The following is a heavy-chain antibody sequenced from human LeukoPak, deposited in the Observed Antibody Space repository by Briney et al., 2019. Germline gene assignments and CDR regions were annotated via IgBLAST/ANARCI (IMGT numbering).Heavy chain of an antibody. Sequence: GASVKVSCKASGYSFTDNYIYWVRQAPGQGLEWMGWNKPNSGGTKYAQKFQGRVTMTRDASISTAYLELSRLTSDDTALYYCARGPPGRIVVRSFYFDPWGQGTLVTVSS. CDR3: ARGPPGRIVVRSFYFDP. J-gene: IGHJ5*02. D-gene: IGHD3-22*01. CDR2: NKPNSGGT. CDR1: GYSFTDNY. V-gene: IGHV1-2*02.